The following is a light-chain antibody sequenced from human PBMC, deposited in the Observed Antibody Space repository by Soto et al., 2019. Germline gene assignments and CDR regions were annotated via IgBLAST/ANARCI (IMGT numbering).Light chain of an antibody. CDR1: NSNIGRHI. CDR2: TDN. V-gene: IGLV1-44*01. Sequence: QSVLTQPPSASGTPGQRVTISCSGSNSNIGRHIVNWYQQLPGTAPKLLIYTDNQRPSGVPDRFSDSKSGTSASLAISALQSEDEADYYCAAWDDSLGAGVFGGGTKLTVL. CDR3: AAWDDSLGAGV. J-gene: IGLJ3*02.